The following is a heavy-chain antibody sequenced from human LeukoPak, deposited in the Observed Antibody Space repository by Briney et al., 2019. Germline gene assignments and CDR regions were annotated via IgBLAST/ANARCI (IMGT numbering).Heavy chain of an antibody. D-gene: IGHD3-16*02. CDR1: GGSISSSSYY. CDR3: AIVSWVIAVVDY. V-gene: IGHV4-39*01. CDR2: IYYSGST. Sequence: SETLSLTCTVSGGSISSSSYYWGWIRQPPGKGLEWIGSIYYSGSTYYNPSLKSRVTISVDTSKNQFSLKLGSVTAADTAVYYCAIVSWVIAVVDYWGQGTLVTVSS. J-gene: IGHJ4*02.